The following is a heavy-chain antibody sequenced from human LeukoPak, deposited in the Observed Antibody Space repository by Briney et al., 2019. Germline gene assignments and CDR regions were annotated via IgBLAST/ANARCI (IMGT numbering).Heavy chain of an antibody. Sequence: PSETLSLTCTVSGGSISSSSYYWGWIRQPPGKGLEWIGSIYYSGSTYYNPSLKSRVTISVDTSKNQFSLKLSSVTAADTAVYYCAIQDEDTAMATDYWGQGTLVTVSS. CDR2: IYYSGST. CDR1: GGSISSSSYY. J-gene: IGHJ4*02. V-gene: IGHV4-39*07. D-gene: IGHD5-18*01. CDR3: AIQDEDTAMATDY.